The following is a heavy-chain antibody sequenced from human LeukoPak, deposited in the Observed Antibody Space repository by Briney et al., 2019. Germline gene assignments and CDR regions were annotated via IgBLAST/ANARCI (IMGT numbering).Heavy chain of an antibody. Sequence: PSETLSLTCAVYGGSFSGYYWSWIRQPPGKGLEWIGEINHSGSTNYNPSLKSRVTISVDTSKNQLSLKLSSVTAADTAVYYCATSYSGYDPEFDYWGQGTLVTVSS. J-gene: IGHJ4*02. CDR2: INHSGST. CDR1: GGSFSGYY. CDR3: ATSYSGYDPEFDY. V-gene: IGHV4-34*01. D-gene: IGHD5-12*01.